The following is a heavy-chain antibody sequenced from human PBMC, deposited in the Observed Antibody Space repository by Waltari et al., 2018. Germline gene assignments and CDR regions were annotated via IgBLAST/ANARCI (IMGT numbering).Heavy chain of an antibody. D-gene: IGHD2-21*02. V-gene: IGHV3-30*18. CDR1: GFTFNSYG. CDR2: TSNEGTNK. Sequence: QVQLVESGGGVVQPGRSLRLSCAASGFTFNSYGMHWIRQAPGKGLEWVAVTSNEGTNKHYADSVRGRFTISRDNSKNTVYLQMNSLRTEDTAVYYCANGLCGSDCYLLFHWGQGTLVTVSS. J-gene: IGHJ4*02. CDR3: ANGLCGSDCYLLFH.